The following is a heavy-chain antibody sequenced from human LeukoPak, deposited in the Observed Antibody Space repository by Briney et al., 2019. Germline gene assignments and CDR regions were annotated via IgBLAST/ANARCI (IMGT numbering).Heavy chain of an antibody. J-gene: IGHJ1*01. D-gene: IGHD6-19*01. Sequence: GGSLRLSCAASGFTFSSYGMHWVRQAPGKGLEWVAVISYDGSNKYYADSVRGRFTISRDNSKNTLYLQMNSLRAEDAAVYYCAKDRRIAVAGYFQHWGQGTLVTVSS. CDR1: GFTFSSYG. CDR3: AKDRRIAVAGYFQH. V-gene: IGHV3-30*18. CDR2: ISYDGSNK.